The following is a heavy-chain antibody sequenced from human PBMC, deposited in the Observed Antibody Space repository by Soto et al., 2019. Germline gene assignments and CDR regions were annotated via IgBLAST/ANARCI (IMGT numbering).Heavy chain of an antibody. CDR1: GYSFTSYW. D-gene: IGHD6-6*01. J-gene: IGHJ6*02. V-gene: IGHV5-51*01. CDR2: IYPGDSDT. Sequence: LGESLKISCKGSGYSFTSYWIGWVRQMPGKGLEWMGIIYPGDSDTRYSPSFQGQVTISADKSISTAYLQWSSLKASDTAMYYCARQGSSAVYYYYGMDVWGQGTTVTVSS. CDR3: ARQGSSAVYYYYGMDV.